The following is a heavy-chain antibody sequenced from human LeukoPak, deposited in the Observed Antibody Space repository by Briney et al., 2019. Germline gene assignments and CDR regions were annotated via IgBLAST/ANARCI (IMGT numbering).Heavy chain of an antibody. CDR2: IKSKTDGGTT. J-gene: IGHJ4*02. CDR1: GFTFSNAW. V-gene: IGHV3-15*01. CDR3: TTELLWFGELFI. D-gene: IGHD3-10*01. Sequence: PGGSLRLPCAASGFTFSNAWMSWVRQAPGKGLEWVGRIKSKTDGGTTDYAAPVKGRFTISRDDSKNTLYLQMNSLKTEDTAVYYCTTELLWFGELFIWGQGTLVTVSS.